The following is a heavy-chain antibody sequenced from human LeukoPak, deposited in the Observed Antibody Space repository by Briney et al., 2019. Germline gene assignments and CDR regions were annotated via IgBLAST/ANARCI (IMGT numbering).Heavy chain of an antibody. CDR2: ISSSSSTI. CDR3: ARGPWWHYYYMDV. CDR1: GFTFSSFG. Sequence: PGGSLRLSCAASGFTFSSFGMNWVRQAPGKGLEWVSYISSSSSTIYYADSVKGRFTISRDNAKNSLYLQMNSLRAEDTAVYYCARGPWWHYYYMDVWGKGTTVTVSS. J-gene: IGHJ6*03. D-gene: IGHD2-15*01. V-gene: IGHV3-48*01.